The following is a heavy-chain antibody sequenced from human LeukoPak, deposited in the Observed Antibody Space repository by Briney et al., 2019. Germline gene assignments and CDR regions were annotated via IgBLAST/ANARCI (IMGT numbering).Heavy chain of an antibody. Sequence: PGGSLKLSCAASGFDFSDFYMHWVRQAPGKGLEWVSVIYRSGSTYYADSVKGRFTISRDNSKNTLYLQMNRLRAEDTAVYYCARDSGHDAFDIWGQGTMVTVSS. CDR3: ARDSGHDAFDI. J-gene: IGHJ3*02. CDR2: IYRSGST. V-gene: IGHV3-53*01. CDR1: GFDFSDFY.